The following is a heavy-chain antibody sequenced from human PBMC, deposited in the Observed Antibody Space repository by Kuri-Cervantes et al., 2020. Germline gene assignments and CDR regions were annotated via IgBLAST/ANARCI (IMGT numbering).Heavy chain of an antibody. CDR1: GFTFSSYS. V-gene: IGHV3-48*02. J-gene: IGHJ4*02. CDR3: ARGESDIVVVPAAIHKDY. CDR2: ISSSSSTI. Sequence: GESLKISCAAPGFTFSSYSMNWVRQAPGKGLEWVSYISSSSSTIYYADSVKGRFTISRDNAKNSLYLQMNSLRDEDTAVYYCARGESDIVVVPAAIHKDYWGQGTLVTVSS. D-gene: IGHD2-2*01.